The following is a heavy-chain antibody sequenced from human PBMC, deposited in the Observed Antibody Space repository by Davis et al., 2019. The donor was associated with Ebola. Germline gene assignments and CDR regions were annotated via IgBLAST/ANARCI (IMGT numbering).Heavy chain of an antibody. CDR2: IYWDDDK. D-gene: IGHD3-16*01. Sequence: SGPTLVKPTQTLTLTCTFSGFSLSSSGVAVGWIRQLPRKALEWLAVIYWDDDKRYSPSLQSRLTITKDTSKKQVVLTVTNIDPVDTAIYYCAHVGDGASVRFDYWGQGTLVTVSS. CDR3: AHVGDGASVRFDY. CDR1: GFSLSSSGVA. J-gene: IGHJ4*02. V-gene: IGHV2-5*02.